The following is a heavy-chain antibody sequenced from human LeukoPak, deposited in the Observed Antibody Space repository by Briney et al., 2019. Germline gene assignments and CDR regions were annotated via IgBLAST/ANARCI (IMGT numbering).Heavy chain of an antibody. Sequence: GASVKVSCKASGYTFTGYYVHWVRQAPGQGLEWMGRINPNSGGTNYAQKFQGRVTMTRDTSISTAYMELSRLRSDGTAVYYCAREKEGIASRWGQGTLVTVSS. J-gene: IGHJ4*02. CDR2: INPNSGGT. D-gene: IGHD6-13*01. CDR3: AREKEGIASR. V-gene: IGHV1-2*06. CDR1: GYTFTGYY.